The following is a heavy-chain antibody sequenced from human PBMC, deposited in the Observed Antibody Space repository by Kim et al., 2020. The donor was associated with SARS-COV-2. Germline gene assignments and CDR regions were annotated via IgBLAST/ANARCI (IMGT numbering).Heavy chain of an antibody. CDR3: ARGGPYSAYDFDF. V-gene: IGHV4-34*01. CDR2: IYHSGAT. J-gene: IGHJ4*02. D-gene: IGHD5-12*01. CDR1: GVSFSGYS. Sequence: SETLSLTCGVYGVSFSGYSWSWIRQPPGKGLEWIGEIYHSGATNYIPSLKSRVSMSVDTSKNQFSLKLNSVTAADTAVYYCARGGPYSAYDFDFWGQGTLVPVSS.